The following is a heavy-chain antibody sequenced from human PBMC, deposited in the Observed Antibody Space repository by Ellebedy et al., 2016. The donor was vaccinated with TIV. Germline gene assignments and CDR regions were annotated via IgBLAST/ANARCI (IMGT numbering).Heavy chain of an antibody. V-gene: IGHV4-39*01. CDR1: GGSVSSTRYY. CDR3: ARTDPWQPIDD. J-gene: IGHJ4*02. CDR2: VYYSGSP. D-gene: IGHD2-21*02. Sequence: MPSETLSLTCSVSGGSVSSTRYYWAWIRQPPGKGLEYIGSVYYSGSPYYNPSFKIRVTLSADTSKNPFSLNLRAVPAADTAVYYCARTDPWQPIDDWGQGILVSVSS.